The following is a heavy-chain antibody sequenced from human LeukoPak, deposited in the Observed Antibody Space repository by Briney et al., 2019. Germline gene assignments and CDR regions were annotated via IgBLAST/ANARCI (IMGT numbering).Heavy chain of an antibody. CDR2: IIPIFGTA. J-gene: IGHJ4*02. D-gene: IGHD6-13*01. CDR3: ARMLGIAAAGMYY. V-gene: IGHV1-69*13. Sequence: SVKVSYKASGGTFSSYAISWVRQAPGQGLEWMGGIIPIFGTANYAQKFQGRVTITADESTSTAYMELSSLRSEDTAVYYCARMLGIAAAGMYYWGQGTLVTVSS. CDR1: GGTFSSYA.